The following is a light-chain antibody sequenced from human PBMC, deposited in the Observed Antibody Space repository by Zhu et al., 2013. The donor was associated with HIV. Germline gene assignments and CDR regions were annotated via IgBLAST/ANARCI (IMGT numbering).Light chain of an antibody. Sequence: EIVLTQSPGTLSLSPGERATLSCRASQSVSIYLAWYQQKPGQAPRLLIYGASSRPTGIPDRFSGSGSGADFTLTINRLQPEDFAIYYCHQYGSSPRTFGQGTRVEIK. CDR2: GAS. CDR1: QSVSIY. V-gene: IGKV3-20*01. CDR3: HQYGSSPRT. J-gene: IGKJ1*01.